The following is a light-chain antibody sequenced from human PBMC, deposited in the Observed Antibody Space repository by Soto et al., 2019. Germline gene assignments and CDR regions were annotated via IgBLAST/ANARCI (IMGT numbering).Light chain of an antibody. Sequence: DIQRPQSPYPLSGSVGDRFTITCLASQSISSWLAWYQQKPGKAPKLLIYDASSLESGVPSRFSGSGSGTEFTLTISSLQPDDFATYYCQQFNSDSPGAFGQGTKVDIK. CDR3: QQFNSDSPGA. CDR1: QSISSW. J-gene: IGKJ1*01. V-gene: IGKV1-5*01. CDR2: DAS.